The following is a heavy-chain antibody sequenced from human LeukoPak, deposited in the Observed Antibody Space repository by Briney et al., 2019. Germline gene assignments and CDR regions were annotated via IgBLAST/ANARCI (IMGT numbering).Heavy chain of an antibody. CDR2: IYYSGST. CDR1: GGSISSYY. D-gene: IGHD6-19*01. V-gene: IGHV4-59*01. Sequence: PSETLSLTCTASGGSISSYYWSWIRQPPGKGLEWIGYIYYSGSTNYNPSLKSRVTISVDTSKNQFSLKLSSVTAADTAVYYCARTRGAVAGWFDPWGQGTLVTVSS. CDR3: ARTRGAVAGWFDP. J-gene: IGHJ5*02.